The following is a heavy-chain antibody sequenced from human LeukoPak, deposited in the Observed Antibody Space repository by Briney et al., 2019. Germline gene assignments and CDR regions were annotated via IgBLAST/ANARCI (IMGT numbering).Heavy chain of an antibody. V-gene: IGHV3-30*02. D-gene: IGHD2-8*02. J-gene: IGHJ6*03. CDR1: GFTFKNYG. CDR3: AKDPGASVSGFHMDV. CDR2: IWSDGNNR. Sequence: PGGSLRLSCAASGFTFKNYGMRWVRQATGKGLEWVSFIWSDGNNRFYADSVKGRFTISRDNSKNMLYLQMDTLRAEDTALYYCAKDPGASVSGFHMDVWGKGTTVIVSS.